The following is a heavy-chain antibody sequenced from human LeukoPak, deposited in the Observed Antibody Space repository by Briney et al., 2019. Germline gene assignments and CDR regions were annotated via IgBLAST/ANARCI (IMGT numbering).Heavy chain of an antibody. D-gene: IGHD3-3*01. V-gene: IGHV4-59*01. CDR2: IYYSGST. Sequence: PSETLSLTCTVSGGSISSYYWSWIRQPPGKGLEWIGYIYYSGSTNYNPSLKSRVTISVDTSKNQFSLKLSSVTAADTAVYYCARDRGRLGAFDVWGQGTMVTVSS. CDR3: ARDRGRLGAFDV. CDR1: GGSISSYY. J-gene: IGHJ3*01.